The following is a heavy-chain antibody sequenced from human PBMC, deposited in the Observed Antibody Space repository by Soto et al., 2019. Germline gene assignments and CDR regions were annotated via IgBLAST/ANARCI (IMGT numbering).Heavy chain of an antibody. Sequence: EVRLVETGGGLIQPGGSLRLSCAASGFTVSNNYMYWVRQAPGKGLEWVSVIYSGGSTYHADSVKGRFTTSRDISKNTLYLQMNSLGAEDTAVYYCAGFTSHGWYYYHCSMDVWGQGTTVTVSS. J-gene: IGHJ6*02. CDR2: IYSGGST. CDR3: AGFTSHGWYYYHCSMDV. CDR1: GFTVSNNY. D-gene: IGHD6-19*01. V-gene: IGHV3-53*02.